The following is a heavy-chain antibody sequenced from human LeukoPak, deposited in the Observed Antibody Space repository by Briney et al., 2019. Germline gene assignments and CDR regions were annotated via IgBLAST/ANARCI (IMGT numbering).Heavy chain of an antibody. D-gene: IGHD5-18*01. Sequence: GASVKVSCKASGYTFSNYGITWVRQAPGQGLEWMGWISGYNGNTNYAQKFQGRVTMTTETSTSTAYMELRSLRSDDTAVYYCARGYSYGSDYYYGMDVWGQGTTVTVSS. V-gene: IGHV1-18*01. CDR2: ISGYNGNT. CDR3: ARGYSYGSDYYYGMDV. CDR1: GYTFSNYG. J-gene: IGHJ6*02.